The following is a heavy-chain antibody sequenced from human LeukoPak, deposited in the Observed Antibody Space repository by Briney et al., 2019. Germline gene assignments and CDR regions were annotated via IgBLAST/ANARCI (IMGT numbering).Heavy chain of an antibody. V-gene: IGHV3-23*01. D-gene: IGHD6-19*01. Sequence: PGGSLRLSCAASGFTFSSYAMSWVRQAPGKGLEWVSAISGSGGSTYYADSVKGRFTISRDNSKNTLYLQMNSLRAEDTAVYYCAKITVAGFYYYYGMDVWGQGTTVTVSS. CDR2: ISGSGGST. CDR3: AKITVAGFYYYYGMDV. CDR1: GFTFSSYA. J-gene: IGHJ6*02.